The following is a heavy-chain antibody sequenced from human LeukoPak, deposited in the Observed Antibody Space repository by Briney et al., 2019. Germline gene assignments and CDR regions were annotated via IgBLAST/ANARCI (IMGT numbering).Heavy chain of an antibody. D-gene: IGHD6-25*01. CDR1: GGSISSYY. J-gene: IGHJ4*02. CDR2: IYTSGST. V-gene: IGHV4-4*07. CDR3: ATDDLPNYSSALYDFFDY. Sequence: PSETLSLTCTVSGGSISSYYWSWIRQPAGKGLEWIGRIYTSGSTNYNPSLKSRVTMSVDTSKNQFSLKLSSVTAADTAVYYCATDDLPNYSSALYDFFDYWGQGTLVTVSS.